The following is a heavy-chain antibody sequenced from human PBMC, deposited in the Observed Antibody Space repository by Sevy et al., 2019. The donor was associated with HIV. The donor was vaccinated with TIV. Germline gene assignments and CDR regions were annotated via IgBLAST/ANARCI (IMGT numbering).Heavy chain of an antibody. CDR3: AKDPYYGDYFDY. CDR2: IRYDGSNK. V-gene: IGHV3-30*02. CDR1: GLTFSSYG. J-gene: IGHJ4*02. D-gene: IGHD4-17*01. Sequence: GGSLRLSCAASGLTFSSYGMHWVRQAPGKGLEWVAFIRYDGSNKYYADSVKGRFTISRDNSKNTLYLQMNSLRAEDTAVYDCAKDPYYGDYFDYWGQGTLVTVSS.